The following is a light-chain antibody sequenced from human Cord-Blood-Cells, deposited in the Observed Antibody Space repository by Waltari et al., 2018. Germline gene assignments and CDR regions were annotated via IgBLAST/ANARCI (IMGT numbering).Light chain of an antibody. CDR3: QQYYSTPFT. CDR2: WAS. Sequence: DIVMTQLSDSLAVCLGERATNNCNSSQSVLYSSNNKNYLAWYQQKPGQPPKLLIYWASTRESGVPDRFSGSGSGTDFTLTISSLQAEDVAVYYCQQYYSTPFTFGPGTKVDIK. V-gene: IGKV4-1*01. CDR1: QSVLYSSNNKNY. J-gene: IGKJ3*01.